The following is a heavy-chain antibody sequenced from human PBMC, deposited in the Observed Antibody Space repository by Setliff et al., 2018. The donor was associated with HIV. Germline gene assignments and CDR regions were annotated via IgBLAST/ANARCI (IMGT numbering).Heavy chain of an antibody. D-gene: IGHD3-22*01. J-gene: IGHJ4*02. Sequence: SETLSLTCTVSGGSISSSRYYWGWIRQPAGKGLEWIGRIYSSGGTTTYNPSLKSRVTISMDTSKNQFSLKLSSVTAADTAMYYCARGPPLIVAEEDYWGQGTLVTVSS. V-gene: IGHV4-61*02. CDR2: IYSSGGTT. CDR3: ARGPPLIVAEEDY. CDR1: GGSISSSRYY.